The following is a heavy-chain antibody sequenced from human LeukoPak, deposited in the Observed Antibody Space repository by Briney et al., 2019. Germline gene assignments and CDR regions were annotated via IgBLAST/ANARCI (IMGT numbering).Heavy chain of an antibody. CDR3: ARGSDSSGYYYVIY. V-gene: IGHV1-8*01. Sequence: ASVKVSCKASGYTFTSYDINWVRQATGQGLEWMGWMNPNSGNTGYAQKFQGRVTMTRNTSISTAYMELSSLRSEDTAVYYCARGSDSSGYYYVIYWGQGTLVTVSS. D-gene: IGHD3-22*01. CDR1: GYTFTSYD. J-gene: IGHJ4*02. CDR2: MNPNSGNT.